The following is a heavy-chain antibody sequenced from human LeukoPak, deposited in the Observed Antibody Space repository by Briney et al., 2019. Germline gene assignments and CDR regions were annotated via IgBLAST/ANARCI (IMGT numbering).Heavy chain of an antibody. D-gene: IGHD3-3*01. V-gene: IGHV4-34*01. J-gene: IGHJ5*02. CDR2: INHSGST. Sequence: SETLSLTCAVYGGSYRGYYWTSIRQPPGKGLEWIGEINHSGSTNYNPSLKSRVTISVDTSKSQFSLKLSSVTAADTAIYFCARRGLRFLESVKYSWFDPWGQGTLVTVSS. CDR1: GGSYRGYY. CDR3: ARRGLRFLESVKYSWFDP.